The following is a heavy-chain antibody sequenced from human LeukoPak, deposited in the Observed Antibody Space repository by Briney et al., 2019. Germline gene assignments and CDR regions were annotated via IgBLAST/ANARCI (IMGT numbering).Heavy chain of an antibody. CDR1: GFTFSSYW. J-gene: IGHJ4*02. CDR2: INTDGSST. V-gene: IGHV3-74*01. D-gene: IGHD3-22*01. Sequence: PGGSLRLSCAASGFTFSSYWMHWVRQAPGKGLVWVSRINTDGSSTSYADSVKGRFTISRDNAKNTLYLQMNSLRAEDTAVYYCARVEVHYSYYDSGGYPSFDYWGQGTLVTVSS. CDR3: ARVEVHYSYYDSGGYPSFDY.